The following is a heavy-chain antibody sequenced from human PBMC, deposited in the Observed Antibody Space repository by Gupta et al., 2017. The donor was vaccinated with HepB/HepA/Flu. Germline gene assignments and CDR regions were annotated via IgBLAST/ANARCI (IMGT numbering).Heavy chain of an antibody. J-gene: IGHJ5*02. V-gene: IGHV3-33*01. CDR2: IWYDRSTA. CDR3: ARDRSGASFWFDP. D-gene: IGHD3-10*01. CDR1: GFTFRTYG. Sequence: VQLVESGGGVVQPGRSLRLPCAAVGFTFRTYGMHWVRQAPGKGLEWVAVIWYDRSTAYNGDAVKGRFTISRDNPKNTLYLQMNNLTGEDTGIYYCARDRSGASFWFDPWGQGTLVTVSS.